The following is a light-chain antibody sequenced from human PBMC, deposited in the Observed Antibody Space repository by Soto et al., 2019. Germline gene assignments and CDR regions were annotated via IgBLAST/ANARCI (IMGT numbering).Light chain of an antibody. Sequence: SYELTQPPSVSVSPGQTARITCSGDAMPKQYAHWYQQKPRQAPVLVIYKDSERPSGIPERFSGSSSGTTVTLTISGVQAEDEADYYCQSADSSGTYPVFGGGTKLTV. CDR2: KDS. CDR3: QSADSSGTYPV. CDR1: AMPKQY. V-gene: IGLV3-25*03. J-gene: IGLJ2*01.